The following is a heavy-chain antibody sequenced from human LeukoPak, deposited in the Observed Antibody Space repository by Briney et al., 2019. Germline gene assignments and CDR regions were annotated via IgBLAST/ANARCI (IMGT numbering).Heavy chain of an antibody. Sequence: GRSLRLSCAASGFTFDDYAMHWVRQAPGKGLEWVSGISWNSGSIGYADSVKGRFTISRDNAKNSLYLQMNSLRAEDMALYYCAKAKGRLLWFGELSLDYWGQGTLVTVSS. CDR1: GFTFDDYA. CDR2: ISWNSGSI. V-gene: IGHV3-9*03. CDR3: AKAKGRLLWFGELSLDY. J-gene: IGHJ4*02. D-gene: IGHD3-10*01.